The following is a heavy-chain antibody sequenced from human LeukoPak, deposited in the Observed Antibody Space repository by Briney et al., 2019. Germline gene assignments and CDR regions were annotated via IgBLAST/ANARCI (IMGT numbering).Heavy chain of an antibody. V-gene: IGHV1-18*01. CDR2: ISAYNGNT. D-gene: IGHD3-22*01. CDR1: GYTFTSYG. J-gene: IGHJ4*02. Sequence: GASVKVSCKASGYTFTSYGISWVRQAPGQGLEWMGWISAYNGNTNYAQKLQGRVTMTTDTSTSTAYMELRSLRSDDTAVYYCARRGVLGYYDSSGYAWDYWGQGTLVTVSS. CDR3: ARRGVLGYYDSSGYAWDY.